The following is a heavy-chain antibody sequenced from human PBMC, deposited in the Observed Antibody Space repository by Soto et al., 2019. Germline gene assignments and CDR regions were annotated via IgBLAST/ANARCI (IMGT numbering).Heavy chain of an antibody. D-gene: IGHD2-2*02. V-gene: IGHV3-73*01. Sequence: PGGSLRLSCVASGLTFSGSAMHWVRQASGKGLEWVGRIRNKANNYATAFGASVKGRFTISRDDSKNTAYLQMNSLKIEDTAIYYCITSVRDTSLDYWGQGSLVTVSS. CDR3: ITSVRDTSLDY. J-gene: IGHJ4*02. CDR1: GLTFSGSA. CDR2: IRNKANNYAT.